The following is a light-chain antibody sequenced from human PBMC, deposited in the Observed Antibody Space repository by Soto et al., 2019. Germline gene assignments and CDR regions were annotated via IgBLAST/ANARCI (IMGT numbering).Light chain of an antibody. CDR3: LSYDSDFVV. V-gene: IGLV6-57*04. Sequence: NFMLTQPHSVSESPGKTLSISCTRSSGSIANNYVQWYQQRPGSAPTTVIYENNQRLSGVPDRFSGSTDGSSNSASLTISGLQTEDEADYYCLSYDSDFVVFGGGTKLTVL. J-gene: IGLJ2*01. CDR1: SGSIANNY. CDR2: ENN.